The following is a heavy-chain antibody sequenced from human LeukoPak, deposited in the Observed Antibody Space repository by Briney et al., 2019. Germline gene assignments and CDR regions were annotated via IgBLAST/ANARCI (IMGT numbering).Heavy chain of an antibody. CDR3: AKDRNYYDSSGYYALTDNYFDY. J-gene: IGHJ4*02. V-gene: IGHV3-53*01. Sequence: GGSLRLSCAASGFTVNSNCMNWVRQAPGKGLEWVSVIYSGDSTHYADSVKGRFTISRDNSKSTLYLQMNSLRAEDSAVYYCAKDRNYYDSSGYYALTDNYFDYWGQGTLVTVSS. D-gene: IGHD3-22*01. CDR2: IYSGDST. CDR1: GFTVNSNC.